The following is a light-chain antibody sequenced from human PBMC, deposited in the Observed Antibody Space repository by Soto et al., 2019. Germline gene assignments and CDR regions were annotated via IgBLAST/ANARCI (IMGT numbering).Light chain of an antibody. CDR1: SSDVGTYNY. V-gene: IGLV2-14*01. CDR3: TSYTRDTALV. CDR2: EVS. Sequence: ALTHPASVSGSPGQSITISCTGTSSDVGTYNYVSWYQHHPGKAPKLIIYEVSNRPSGVSNRFSGSKSGSTASLTISGLQAEDEADYHCTSYTRDTALVFGTGTKVTVL. J-gene: IGLJ1*01.